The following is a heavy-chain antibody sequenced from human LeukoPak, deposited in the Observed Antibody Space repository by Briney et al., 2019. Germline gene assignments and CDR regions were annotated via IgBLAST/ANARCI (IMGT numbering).Heavy chain of an antibody. J-gene: IGHJ3*02. CDR1: GFTFSSYS. CDR3: VSGNDPDSTWESYRLDAFDI. Sequence: GGSLRLSCAASGFTFSSYSMNWVRQAPGKGLEWVSSISSRSSYIYYADSVKGRFTISRDNAKSSLYLQMNSLRAEDTAVYYCVSGNDPDSTWESYRLDAFDIWGQGTTVIVSS. CDR2: ISSRSSYI. V-gene: IGHV3-21*01. D-gene: IGHD3-16*02.